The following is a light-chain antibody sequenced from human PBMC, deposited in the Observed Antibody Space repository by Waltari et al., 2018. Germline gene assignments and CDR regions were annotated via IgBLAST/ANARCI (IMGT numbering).Light chain of an antibody. CDR1: SGHSDYA. Sequence: QLVLTQSPSASASLGASVKLTCTLSSGHSDYAIAWHQQQPGKGPRYLMKLNSDGSHNKGDGIPVRFSGSSAGAERYLTISSLQSEDEADYYCHAWRSGILVFAGGTKLTVL. CDR3: HAWRSGILV. CDR2: LNSDGSH. J-gene: IGLJ2*01. V-gene: IGLV4-69*01.